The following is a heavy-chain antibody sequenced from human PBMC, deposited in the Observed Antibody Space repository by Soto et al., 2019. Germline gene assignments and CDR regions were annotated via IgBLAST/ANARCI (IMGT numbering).Heavy chain of an antibody. D-gene: IGHD3-10*01. J-gene: IGHJ4*02. CDR1: GFTFSSYG. Sequence: GGSLRLSCAASGFTFSSYGMHWVRQAPGKGLEWVAVIWYDGSNKYYADSVKGRFTISRDNSKNTLYLQMNSLRAEDTAVYYCAKSPGGFSYYFDYWGQGTLVTVSS. CDR2: IWYDGSNK. V-gene: IGHV3-33*06. CDR3: AKSPGGFSYYFDY.